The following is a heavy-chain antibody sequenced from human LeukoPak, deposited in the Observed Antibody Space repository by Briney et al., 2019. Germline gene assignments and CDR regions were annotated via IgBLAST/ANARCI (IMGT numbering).Heavy chain of an antibody. D-gene: IGHD6-6*01. Sequence: GESLKISCKGSGYSFTNYWIGWVRQMPGKGLEWMGIIYPGDSDTRYSPSFQGQVTISAHKSISTAYLQWSSLGASDTAMYYCAVIGGEYSSSPQFDPWGQGTMVTVSS. V-gene: IGHV5-51*01. CDR3: AVIGGEYSSSPQFDP. CDR2: IYPGDSDT. CDR1: GYSFTNYW. J-gene: IGHJ5*02.